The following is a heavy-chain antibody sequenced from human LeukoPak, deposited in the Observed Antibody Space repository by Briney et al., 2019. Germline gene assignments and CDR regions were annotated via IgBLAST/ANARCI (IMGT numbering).Heavy chain of an antibody. CDR3: AKAQGSGSYSDEEDWFDP. J-gene: IGHJ5*02. D-gene: IGHD3-10*01. CDR2: ISGSGGST. V-gene: IGHV3-23*01. Sequence: PGGSLRLSCAASGFTFRSYAMSWVRQAPGKGLEWVSAISGSGGSTYYADSVKGRFTISRDNSKNTLYLQMNSLRAEDTAVYYCAKAQGSGSYSDEEDWFDPWGQGTLVTVSS. CDR1: GFTFRSYA.